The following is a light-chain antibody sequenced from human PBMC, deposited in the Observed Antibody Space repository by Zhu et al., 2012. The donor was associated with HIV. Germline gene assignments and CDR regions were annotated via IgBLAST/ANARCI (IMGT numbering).Light chain of an antibody. CDR2: GAS. CDR3: QQYLTLIT. Sequence: EIVLTQSPGTLSLSPGERATLSCRASQSVSSTYLAWYQQKPGQAPRLLIFGASNRATGIPDRFSGSGSGTDFTLTISRLEPEDSAVYYCQQYLTLITFGQGTRVEIK. CDR1: QSVSSTY. V-gene: IGKV3-20*01. J-gene: IGKJ5*01.